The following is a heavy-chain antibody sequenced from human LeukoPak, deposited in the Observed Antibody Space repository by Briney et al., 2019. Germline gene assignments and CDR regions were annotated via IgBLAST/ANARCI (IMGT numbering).Heavy chain of an antibody. J-gene: IGHJ5*02. CDR3: AREPIVGATRYWFDP. CDR1: GYTFTSYD. V-gene: IGHV1-8*01. CDR2: INPNSGNT. D-gene: IGHD1-26*01. Sequence: VASVKVSCKASGYTFTSYDINWVRQATGQGLEWMGWINPNSGNTAYAQKFQGRVTMTRNTSISTAYMELSNLRSEDTAVYYCAREPIVGATRYWFDPWGQGTLVTVSS.